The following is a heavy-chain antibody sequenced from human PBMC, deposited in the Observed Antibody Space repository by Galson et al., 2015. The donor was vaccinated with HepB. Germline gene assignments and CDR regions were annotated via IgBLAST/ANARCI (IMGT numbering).Heavy chain of an antibody. CDR3: ARHSAVSPTILRYFDSVGYYYGMDV. Sequence: QSGAEVKKPGESLKISCKGSGYSFTSYWIGWVRQMPGKGLEWMGIIYPGDSDTRYSPSFQGQVTISADKSISTAYLQWSSLKASDTAMYYCARHSAVSPTILRYFDSVGYYYGMDVWGQGTTVTVSS. CDR1: GYSFTSYW. D-gene: IGHD3-9*01. CDR2: IYPGDSDT. V-gene: IGHV5-51*01. J-gene: IGHJ6*02.